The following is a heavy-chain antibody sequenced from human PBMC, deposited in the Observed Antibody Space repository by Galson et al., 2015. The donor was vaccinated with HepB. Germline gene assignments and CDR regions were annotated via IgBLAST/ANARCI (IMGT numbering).Heavy chain of an antibody. CDR2: INPNSGGT. D-gene: IGHD2-2*01. Sequence: SVKVSCKASGYTFTGYYMHWVRQAPGQGLEWMGWINPNSGGTNYAQKFQGRVTMTRGTSISTAYMELSRLRSDDTAVYYCAREGYCSSTSCYGEDSFPYYYYGMDVWGQGTTVTVSS. V-gene: IGHV1-2*02. J-gene: IGHJ6*02. CDR3: AREGYCSSTSCYGEDSFPYYYYGMDV. CDR1: GYTFTGYY.